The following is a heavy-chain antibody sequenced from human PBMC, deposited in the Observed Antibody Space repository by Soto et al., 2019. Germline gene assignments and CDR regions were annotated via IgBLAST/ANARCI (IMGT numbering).Heavy chain of an antibody. V-gene: IGHV3-11*05. CDR1: GFTFSVNY. CDR2: ISGGSDYS. J-gene: IGHJ4*02. Sequence: QVQLVESGGGLVKPGGTLTLSCEVSGFTFSVNYMTWIRQAPGKGLEWVSYISGGSDYSHYADSVKGRFTVSRDNAKNSLYLQMTSLRVEDTAVYYCARFKSNSGSRFYFDYWGQAALVTVSS. CDR3: ARFKSNSGSRFYFDY. D-gene: IGHD3-10*01.